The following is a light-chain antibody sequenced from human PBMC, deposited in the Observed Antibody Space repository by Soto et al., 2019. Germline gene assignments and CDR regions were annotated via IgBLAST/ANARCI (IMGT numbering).Light chain of an antibody. CDR3: QQHGTSPIT. CDR1: QSVSSSY. Sequence: EIVLTQSPGTLSLSPGERATVSCRASQSVSSSYLAWHQQKPGQTPRLLVYGASNRATGIPDRFSGSGSGTDFTLTISRLEPDDFAVYYCQQHGTSPITFGQGTRLEI. J-gene: IGKJ5*01. V-gene: IGKV3-20*01. CDR2: GAS.